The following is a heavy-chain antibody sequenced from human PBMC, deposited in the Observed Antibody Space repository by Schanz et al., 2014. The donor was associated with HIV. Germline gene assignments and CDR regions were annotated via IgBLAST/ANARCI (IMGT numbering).Heavy chain of an antibody. CDR1: GFTFSSYA. CDR2: ISSSSSYI. J-gene: IGHJ4*02. Sequence: EVQLLESGGGLVQPGGSLRLSCAASGFTFSSYAMSWVRQAPGKGLEWVSSISSSSSYIYYADSVKGRVTVSRDNAKKSLYLQMNSLRTEDTAVYFCVRDGRTHNLDYWGQGTLVTVSS. V-gene: IGHV3-21*04. D-gene: IGHD1-1*01. CDR3: VRDGRTHNLDY.